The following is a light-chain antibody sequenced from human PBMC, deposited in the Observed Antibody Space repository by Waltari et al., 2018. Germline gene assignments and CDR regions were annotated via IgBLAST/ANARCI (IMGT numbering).Light chain of an antibody. Sequence: QSALTQPASVSGSPGQSITISCTGTSSDVGSHNLFSWYQHYPGKAPKLMIYEGTKRPSGVSNRFSGSKSGNTASLTISGLQAEDEADYHCCSYAHSSRVVFGGGTKVTVL. CDR3: CSYAHSSRVV. CDR2: EGT. J-gene: IGLJ2*01. CDR1: SSDVGSHNL. V-gene: IGLV2-23*01.